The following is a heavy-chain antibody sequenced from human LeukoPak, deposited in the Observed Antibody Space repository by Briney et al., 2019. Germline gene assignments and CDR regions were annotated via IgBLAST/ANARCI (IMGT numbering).Heavy chain of an antibody. D-gene: IGHD6-13*01. CDR3: ARGYSTSWTYYFDY. CDR1: GGSFSGYY. Sequence: SETLSLTCAVYGGSFSGYYWSWIRQPPGKGLEWIGEINHSGSTNYNPSLKSRVTISVDTSKNQFSLKLSSVTAADTAVYYCARGYSTSWTYYFDYWGQGALVTVSS. J-gene: IGHJ4*02. CDR2: INHSGST. V-gene: IGHV4-34*01.